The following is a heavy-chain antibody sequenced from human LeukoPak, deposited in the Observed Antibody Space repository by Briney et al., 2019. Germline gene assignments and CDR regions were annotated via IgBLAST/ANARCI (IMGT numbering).Heavy chain of an antibody. CDR3: ARDGGYCSGGSCYSRGVHYYGMDV. CDR1: GGSISSYY. V-gene: IGHV4-4*07. D-gene: IGHD2-15*01. J-gene: IGHJ6*02. CDR2: IYTSGST. Sequence: PSETLSLTCTVSGGSISSYYWSWIRQPAGKGLEWIGRIYTSGSTNYNPSLKSRVTMSVDTSKNQFSLKLSSVTAADTAVYYCARDGGYCSGGSCYSRGVHYYGMDVWGQGTTVTVSS.